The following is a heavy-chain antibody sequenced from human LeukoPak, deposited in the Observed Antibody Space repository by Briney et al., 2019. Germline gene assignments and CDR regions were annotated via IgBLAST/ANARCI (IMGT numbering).Heavy chain of an antibody. J-gene: IGHJ4*02. D-gene: IGHD6-19*01. V-gene: IGHV3-9*01. CDR1: GFTFSSYG. CDR3: AKDYSSGWYVDY. CDR2: ISWNSGSI. Sequence: GGSLRLSCAASGFTFSSYGMHWVRQAPGKGLEWVSGISWNSGSIGYADSVKGRFTISRDNAKNSLYLQMNSLRAEDTALYYCAKDYSSGWYVDYWGQGTLVTVSS.